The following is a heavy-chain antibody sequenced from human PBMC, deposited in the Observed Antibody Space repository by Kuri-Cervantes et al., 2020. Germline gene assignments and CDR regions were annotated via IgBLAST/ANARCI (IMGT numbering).Heavy chain of an antibody. CDR3: ARASGWYLVLDY. D-gene: IGHD6-19*01. CDR1: GFTFDDYA. J-gene: IGHJ4*02. Sequence: GESLKISCAASGFTFDDYAMHWVRQAPGKGLEWVSVIYSGGSTYYADSVKGRFTISRDNSKNTLYFQMNSLRAEDTAVYYCARASGWYLVLDYWGQGTLVTVSS. V-gene: IGHV3-53*01. CDR2: IYSGGST.